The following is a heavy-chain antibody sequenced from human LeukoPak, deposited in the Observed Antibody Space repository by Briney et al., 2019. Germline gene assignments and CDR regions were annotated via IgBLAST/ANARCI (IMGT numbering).Heavy chain of an antibody. V-gene: IGHV4-39*01. D-gene: IGHD3-22*01. CDR1: GGSISSSSHY. CDR3: ARHPYYSSPFDY. CDR2: IYYSGST. J-gene: IGHJ4*02. Sequence: KPSETLSLTCTVSGGSISSSSHYWGWIRQPPGKGLEWIGSIYYSGSTYYNPSLKSRVTISVDTSKNQFSLKLSSVTAADTAVYYCARHPYYSSPFDYWGQGTLVTVSS.